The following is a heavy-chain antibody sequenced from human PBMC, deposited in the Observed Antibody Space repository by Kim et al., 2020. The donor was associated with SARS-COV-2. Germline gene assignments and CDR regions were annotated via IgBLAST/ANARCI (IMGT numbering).Heavy chain of an antibody. CDR3: ARAGTYDFWSGYYNGDYYYYGMDV. CDR2: ISSSSSYI. D-gene: IGHD3-3*01. J-gene: IGHJ6*02. V-gene: IGHV3-21*01. CDR1: GFTFSSYS. Sequence: GGSLRLSCAASGFTFSSYSMNWVRQAPGKGLEWVSSISSSSSYIYYADSVKGRFTISRDNAKNSLYMQMNSLRAEDTAVYYCARAGTYDFWSGYYNGDYYYYGMDVWGQGTTVTVSS.